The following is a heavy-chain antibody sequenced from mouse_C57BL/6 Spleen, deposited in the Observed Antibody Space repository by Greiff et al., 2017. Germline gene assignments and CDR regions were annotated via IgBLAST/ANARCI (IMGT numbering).Heavy chain of an antibody. V-gene: IGHV1-39*01. CDR3: ARREKLDYGAWFAY. CDR1: GYSFTDYN. J-gene: IGHJ3*01. Sequence: EVQLQQSGPELVKPGASVQISCKASGYSFTDYNMNWVKQSNGKSLEWIGVINPNYGTTSYNQKFKGKATLTVDQSSSTAYMQLNSLTSEDSAVDDCARREKLDYGAWFAYWGQGTLVTVTA. D-gene: IGHD2-4*01. CDR2: INPNYGTT.